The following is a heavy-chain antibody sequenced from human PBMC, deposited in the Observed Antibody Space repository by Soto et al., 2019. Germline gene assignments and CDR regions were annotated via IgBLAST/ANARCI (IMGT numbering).Heavy chain of an antibody. CDR2: ISAYNGNT. V-gene: IGHV1-18*01. Sequence: ASVKVSCKASGYTFTSYGISWVRQAPGQGLEWMGWISAYNGNTNYAQKLQGRVTMTTDTSTSTAYMELRSLRSDETAVYYCARGRCGDFAVYSSTSCVTRPYYYYMDVWGKGTTVTVSS. D-gene: IGHD2-2*01. CDR1: GYTFTSYG. J-gene: IGHJ6*03. CDR3: ARGRCGDFAVYSSTSCVTRPYYYYMDV.